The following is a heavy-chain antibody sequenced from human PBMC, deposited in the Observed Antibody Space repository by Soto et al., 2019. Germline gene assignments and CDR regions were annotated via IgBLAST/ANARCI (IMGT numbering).Heavy chain of an antibody. CDR1: GGSFSAYY. CDR2: IHHSGST. CDR3: ARGVGYAGVDY. D-gene: IGHD5-12*01. V-gene: IGHV4-34*01. J-gene: IGHJ4*02. Sequence: QVQLQQWGAGLLKPSETLSLTCAVYGGSFSAYYWSWIRQPPGKGLEWIGEIHHSGSTTYNPSLKIRVTISVDRSKNQFSLKLSSVTAADTALYYCARGVGYAGVDYWGQGTLVTVSS.